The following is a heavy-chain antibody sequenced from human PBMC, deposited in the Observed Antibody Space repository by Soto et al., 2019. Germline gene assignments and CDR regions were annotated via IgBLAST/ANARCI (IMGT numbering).Heavy chain of an antibody. CDR2: LLRSGSSA. D-gene: IGHD4-17*01. J-gene: IGHJ5*02. CDR1: GFTFRNYA. V-gene: IGHV3-23*01. CDR3: AKDAISGDGIWLMDS. Sequence: PGGSQRLSCTASGFTFRNYAITWARQAPGKGLEWVSSLLRSGSSAYYADSVRGRFSISSDTSANSLYLQMDNLRAEDTAIYYCAKDAISGDGIWLMDSWGQGTVVTVSS.